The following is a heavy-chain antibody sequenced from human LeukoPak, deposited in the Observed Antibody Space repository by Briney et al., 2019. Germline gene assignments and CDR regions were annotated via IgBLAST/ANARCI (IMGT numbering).Heavy chain of an antibody. CDR1: GGTSSSYA. J-gene: IGHJ4*02. Sequence: SVKVSCKASGGTSSSYAISWVRQAPGQGLEWMGGIIPIFATANYAQKFQGRVTITTDESTSTAYMELSSLRSEDTAVYYCARGQAYCTNGVCYSYYFDYWGQGTLVTVSS. V-gene: IGHV1-69*05. CDR3: ARGQAYCTNGVCYSYYFDY. D-gene: IGHD2-8*01. CDR2: IIPIFATA.